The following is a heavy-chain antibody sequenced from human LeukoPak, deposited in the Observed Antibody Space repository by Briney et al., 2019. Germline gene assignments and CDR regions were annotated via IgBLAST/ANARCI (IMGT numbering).Heavy chain of an antibody. Sequence: SVKVSCTASGGTFSSYAISWVRQAPGQGLEWMGGIIPIFGTANYAQKFQGRVTITADESTSTAYMELSSLRSEDTAVYYCARVYGSGIPRWYFDLWGRGTLVTVSS. V-gene: IGHV1-69*13. CDR3: ARVYGSGIPRWYFDL. D-gene: IGHD3-10*01. CDR2: IIPIFGTA. J-gene: IGHJ2*01. CDR1: GGTFSSYA.